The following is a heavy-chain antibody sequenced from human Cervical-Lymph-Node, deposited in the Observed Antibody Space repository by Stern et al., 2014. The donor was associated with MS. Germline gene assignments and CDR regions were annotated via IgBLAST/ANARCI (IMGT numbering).Heavy chain of an antibody. D-gene: IGHD6-13*01. CDR3: AKGFKSRQQLVGD. CDR1: GFTFADYA. CDR2: ISWNSGNI. V-gene: IGHV3-9*01. Sequence: EVQLVESGGGVVQPGGSLRLSCAASGFTFADYAMHWVRQAPGKGLEWVSGISWNSGNIGYADSVKGRFTISRDNSKNSLYLQMSSLRADDTALYYCAKGFKSRQQLVGDWGQGTLVTVSS. J-gene: IGHJ4*02.